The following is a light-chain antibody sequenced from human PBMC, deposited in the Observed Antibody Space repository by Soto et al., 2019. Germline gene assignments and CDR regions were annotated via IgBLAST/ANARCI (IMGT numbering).Light chain of an antibody. CDR1: QSVLYSCNNKNY. CDR3: QQYYSTPWT. V-gene: IGKV4-1*01. CDR2: WAS. J-gene: IGKJ1*01. Sequence: DIVMTQSPDPLAVSLGERATINCKSSQSVLYSCNNKNYLAWYQHKPGQPPKLLIYWASTRESGVPGRFSGSGSGTDFTLNISSLQAEDVAVYYCQQYYSTPWTFGQGTKVEIK.